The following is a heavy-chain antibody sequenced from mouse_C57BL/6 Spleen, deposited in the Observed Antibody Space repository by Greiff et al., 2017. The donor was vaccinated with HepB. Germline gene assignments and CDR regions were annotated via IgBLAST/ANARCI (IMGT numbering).Heavy chain of an antibody. CDR2: IWRGGST. J-gene: IGHJ2*01. D-gene: IGHD4-1*01. Sequence: VQGVESGPGLVQPSQSLSITCTVSGFSLTSYGVHWVRQSPGKGLEWLGVIWRGGSTDYNAAFMSRLSITKDNSKSQVFFKMNSLQADDTAIYYCAKGANWDEGYYFDYWGQGTTLTVSS. V-gene: IGHV2-5*01. CDR3: AKGANWDEGYYFDY. CDR1: GFSLTSYG.